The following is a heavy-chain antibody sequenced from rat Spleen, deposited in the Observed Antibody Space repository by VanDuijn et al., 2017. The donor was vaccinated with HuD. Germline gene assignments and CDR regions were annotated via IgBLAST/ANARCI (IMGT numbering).Heavy chain of an antibody. J-gene: IGHJ2*01. V-gene: IGHV5-25*01. CDR2: ISTSGGST. CDR3: TRGEEAIGGY. CDR1: GFIFSNYY. Sequence: EVQLVESGGGLVQPGRSMSLSCATSGFIFSNYYMVWVRQAPTKGLEWVATISTSGGSTYYRDSVKGRFTISRDNAQNTLYLQMNSLRSEDTATYYCTRGEEAIGGYWGQGVMVTVSS. D-gene: IGHD1-11*01.